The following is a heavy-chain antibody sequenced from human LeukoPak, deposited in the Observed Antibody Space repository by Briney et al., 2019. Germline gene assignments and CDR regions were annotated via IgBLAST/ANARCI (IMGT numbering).Heavy chain of an antibody. D-gene: IGHD1-26*01. CDR3: ARGIVVGATVTNY. Sequence: GGSLRLSCAASGFRFSSYSMNWVRQAPGKGLEWVSYISHTGSTMSYADSVKGRFTISRDNAKNSLFLQMNSLRAEDTAVYYCARGIVVGATVTNYWGQGTLVTVSS. CDR2: ISHTGSTM. CDR1: GFRFSSYS. J-gene: IGHJ4*02. V-gene: IGHV3-48*04.